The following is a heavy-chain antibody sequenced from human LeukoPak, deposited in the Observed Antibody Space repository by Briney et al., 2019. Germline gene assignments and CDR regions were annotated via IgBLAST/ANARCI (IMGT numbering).Heavy chain of an antibody. V-gene: IGHV1-46*01. CDR1: GYTFTSYY. D-gene: IGHD3-9*01. Sequence: ASVKVSCKASGYTFTSYYMHWVRQAPGQGLEWMGIINPSGGSTSYAQKFQGRVTMTRDTSTSTVYMELSSLRSEDTAVYYSVRVLREYDILTGYYYGSRDYYGMDVWGQGTTVTVSS. J-gene: IGHJ6*02. CDR2: INPSGGST. CDR3: VRVLREYDILTGYYYGSRDYYGMDV.